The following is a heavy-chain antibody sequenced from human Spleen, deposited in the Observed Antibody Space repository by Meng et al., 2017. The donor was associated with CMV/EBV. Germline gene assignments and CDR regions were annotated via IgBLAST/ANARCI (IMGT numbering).Heavy chain of an antibody. J-gene: IGHJ6*02. CDR2: IWYDGSNK. V-gene: IGHV3-33*06. CDR1: GFTFSNYG. CDR3: AKDERDYSVYYYYAMDV. Sequence: GGSLRLSCAASGFTFSNYGMYWVRQAPGKGLEWVAVIWYDGSNKYYADSVKGRFTISRDNSKNTLYLQMNSLRAEDTAVYYCAKDERDYSVYYYYAMDVWGQGTTVTVSS. D-gene: IGHD4-11*01.